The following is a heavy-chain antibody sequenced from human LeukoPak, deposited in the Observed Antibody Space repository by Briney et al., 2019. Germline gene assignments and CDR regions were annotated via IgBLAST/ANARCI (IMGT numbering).Heavy chain of an antibody. D-gene: IGHD3-3*01. Sequence: PGGSLRLSCAAPGFTFSSYAMHWVRQAPGKGLEWVAVISYDGSNKYYADSVKGRFTISRDNSKNTLYLQMNSLRAEDTAVYYCARDKFPYYDFWSGYYQDDYWGQGTLVTVSS. CDR2: ISYDGSNK. CDR1: GFTFSSYA. V-gene: IGHV3-30-3*01. CDR3: ARDKFPYYDFWSGYYQDDY. J-gene: IGHJ4*02.